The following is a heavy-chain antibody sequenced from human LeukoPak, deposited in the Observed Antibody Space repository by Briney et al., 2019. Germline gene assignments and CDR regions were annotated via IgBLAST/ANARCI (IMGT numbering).Heavy chain of an antibody. J-gene: IGHJ4*02. D-gene: IGHD4-17*01. CDR2: INAGDHR. CDR3: AHLLDYGDNRLDF. V-gene: IGHV1-3*01. Sequence: SVKGSCKASGYTRSTYGLHWVRQAPGQRLEWMGWINAGDHRKYSQKFQGRVTFTRDTSASTAYMELSSLRSEDTAIYYCAHLLDYGDNRLDFWGQGTLVTVSS. CDR1: GYTRSTYG.